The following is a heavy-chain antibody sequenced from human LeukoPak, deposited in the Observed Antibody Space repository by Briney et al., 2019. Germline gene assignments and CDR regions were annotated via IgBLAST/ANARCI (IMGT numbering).Heavy chain of an antibody. Sequence: SETLSLTCAVYGGSFSGYYWSWIRQPPGKGLEWIGEINHSGSTNYNPSLKSRVTISVDTSKNQFSLKLSSVTAADTAVYYCASKRDYVWGSYRDWGQGTLVTVSS. V-gene: IGHV4-34*01. D-gene: IGHD3-16*02. J-gene: IGHJ4*02. CDR2: INHSGST. CDR3: ASKRDYVWGSYRD. CDR1: GGSFSGYY.